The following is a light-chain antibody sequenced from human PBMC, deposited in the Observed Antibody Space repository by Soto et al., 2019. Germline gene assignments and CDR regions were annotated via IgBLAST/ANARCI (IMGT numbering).Light chain of an antibody. CDR3: QQYGSSQWT. V-gene: IGKV3-20*01. CDR1: QSVSSSY. CDR2: GAS. Sequence: EIGLTQSPGTRSLSPGERATLSCRASQSVSSSYLAGYQQKPGKAPRLLIYGASSRATGIPDRFSGSGSGTDFTLTISRLEPEDFAVYYCQQYGSSQWTFGQGTKVEIK. J-gene: IGKJ1*01.